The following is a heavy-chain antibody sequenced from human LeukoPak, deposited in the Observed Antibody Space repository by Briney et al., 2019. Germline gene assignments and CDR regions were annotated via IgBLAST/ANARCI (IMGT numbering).Heavy chain of an antibody. CDR2: IKQDGSEK. D-gene: IGHD4-23*01. CDR3: AKGGNSRDYYYYMDV. V-gene: IGHV3-7*01. Sequence: PGGSLRLSCAASGFTFSSYWMSWVRQAPGKGLEWVANIKQDGSEKYYVDSVKGRFTISRDNAKNSLYLQMNSLRAEDTAVYYCAKGGNSRDYYYYMDVWGKGTTVTVSS. CDR1: GFTFSSYW. J-gene: IGHJ6*03.